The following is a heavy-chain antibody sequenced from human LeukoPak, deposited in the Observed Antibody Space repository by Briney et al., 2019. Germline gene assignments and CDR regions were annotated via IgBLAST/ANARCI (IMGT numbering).Heavy chain of an antibody. CDR2: ISSSSSYI. CDR3: ASDRQWLVRGENY. J-gene: IGHJ4*02. Sequence: GGSLRLSCAASGFTFSSYSMNWVRQAPGKGLEWVSSISSSSSYIYYADSVKGRFTISRDNAKNSLYLQMNSLRVEDTAVYYCASDRQWLVRGENYWGQGTLVTVSS. D-gene: IGHD6-19*01. V-gene: IGHV3-21*01. CDR1: GFTFSSYS.